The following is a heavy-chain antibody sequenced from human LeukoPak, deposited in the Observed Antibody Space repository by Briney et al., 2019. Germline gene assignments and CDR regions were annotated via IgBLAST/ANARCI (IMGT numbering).Heavy chain of an antibody. Sequence: PGGSLRLSCAASGFTFSNYAMSWVRQAPGKGLEWVSAISRSGGNTYYADSVKGRFTISRDNSKNTLYLQINSLRADDTAVYYCAKERWFGELGDLYYFDYWGQGTLVTVSS. V-gene: IGHV3-23*01. D-gene: IGHD3-10*01. CDR1: GFTFSNYA. J-gene: IGHJ4*02. CDR2: ISRSGGNT. CDR3: AKERWFGELGDLYYFDY.